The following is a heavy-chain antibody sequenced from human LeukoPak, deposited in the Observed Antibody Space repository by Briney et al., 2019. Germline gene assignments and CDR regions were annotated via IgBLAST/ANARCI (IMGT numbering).Heavy chain of an antibody. CDR1: GFTFSSYS. CDR2: ISSSSSYI. V-gene: IGHV3-21*01. D-gene: IGHD3-10*01. Sequence: GGSLRLSCAASGFTFSSYSMNWVRQAPGKGLEWVSSISSSSSYIYYADSVKGRFTISRDNAKNSLYLQMNSLRAEDTAVYYCARGITMVRGVISYYFDYWSQGTLVTVSS. CDR3: ARGITMVRGVISYYFDY. J-gene: IGHJ4*02.